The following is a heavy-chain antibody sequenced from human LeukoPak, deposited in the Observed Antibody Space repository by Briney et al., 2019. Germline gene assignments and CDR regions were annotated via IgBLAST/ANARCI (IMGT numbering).Heavy chain of an antibody. CDR2: INHSGST. Sequence: PSETLSLTCAVYGGSFSGYYWSWIRQPPGKGLEWIGEINHSGSTNYNPSLKSRVTISVDTSKNQFSLKLSSVTAADTAVYYCARGLIIAYCGGDCYSRWFDPWGQGTLVTVSS. D-gene: IGHD2-21*02. CDR1: GGSFSGYY. CDR3: ARGLIIAYCGGDCYSRWFDP. V-gene: IGHV4-34*01. J-gene: IGHJ5*02.